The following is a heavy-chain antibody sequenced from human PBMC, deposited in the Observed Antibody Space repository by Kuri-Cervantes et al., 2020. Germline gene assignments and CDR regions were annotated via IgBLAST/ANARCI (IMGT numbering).Heavy chain of an antibody. CDR3: ARLVTTSWFDP. Sequence: SETLSLTCAVSGGSISSSNWWSWVRQPPGKGLEWIGYIYYSGSTNYNPSLKSRVTISVDTSKNQFSLKLSSVTAADTAVYYCARLVTTSWFDPWGQGTLVTVSS. J-gene: IGHJ5*02. CDR2: IYYSGST. V-gene: IGHV4-4*02. D-gene: IGHD4-11*01. CDR1: GGSISSSNW.